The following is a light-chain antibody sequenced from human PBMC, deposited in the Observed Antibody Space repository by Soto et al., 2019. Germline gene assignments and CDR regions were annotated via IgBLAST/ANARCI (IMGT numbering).Light chain of an antibody. CDR1: QTISSW. CDR3: QHYNSYSEA. CDR2: KAS. V-gene: IGKV1-5*03. J-gene: IGKJ1*01. Sequence: EIQRTQSPSTLSGSVGDRVTITCLASQTISSWLAWYQQKPGKAPKLLIYKASTLKSGVTSRFSGSGSGTEFTLTISSLQPDDFATYYCQHYNSYSEAFGQGTQVDIK.